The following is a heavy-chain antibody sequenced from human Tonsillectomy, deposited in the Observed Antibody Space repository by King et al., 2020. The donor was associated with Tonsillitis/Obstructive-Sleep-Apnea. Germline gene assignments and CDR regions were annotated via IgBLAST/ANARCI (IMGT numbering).Heavy chain of an antibody. Sequence: QLQESGPGLVKPSETLSLTCTVTGGSINTNSYWNWIRQPPGKGLEWIGYIYYGVSTNYNPSLKSRVTISVDTSKNQLSLKLHSVSATDTAVYYCARQDYHPGWFAPWGQGTLVTVSS. CDR2: IYYGVST. CDR3: ARQDYHPGWFAP. J-gene: IGHJ5*02. CDR1: GGSINTNSY. V-gene: IGHV4-59*08. D-gene: IGHD3-16*01.